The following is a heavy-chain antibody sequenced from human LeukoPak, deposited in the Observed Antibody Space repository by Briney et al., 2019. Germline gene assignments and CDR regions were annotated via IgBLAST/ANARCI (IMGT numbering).Heavy chain of an antibody. Sequence: GGSLRLSCAVSGFTFSSEAMGWVRQLPGGGLEWVSTISPASGTTYYAESMKGRFTISRDNAKNSLYLQMNSLRAEDTAVYYCAQKSFGGYYFDYWGQGTLVTVSS. CDR1: GFTFSSEA. V-gene: IGHV3-21*01. J-gene: IGHJ4*02. CDR2: ISPASGTT. CDR3: AQKSFGGYYFDY. D-gene: IGHD3-10*01.